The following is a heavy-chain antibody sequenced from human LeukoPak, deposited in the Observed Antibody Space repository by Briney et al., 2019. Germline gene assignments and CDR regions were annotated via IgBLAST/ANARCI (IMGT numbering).Heavy chain of an antibody. J-gene: IGHJ4*02. D-gene: IGHD1-1*01. CDR3: GRDRHWNQGNFDY. CDR1: GYTFTTYY. V-gene: IGHV1-46*01. Sequence: ASVKVSCKATGYTFTTYYMHWVRQAPGQGLEWMGIIHPSGGSTSNAQKFQGRVTMTRDTSIGTAYMELNRLTYDDTAVYYCGRDRHWNQGNFDYWGQGTLVTVSS. CDR2: IHPSGGST.